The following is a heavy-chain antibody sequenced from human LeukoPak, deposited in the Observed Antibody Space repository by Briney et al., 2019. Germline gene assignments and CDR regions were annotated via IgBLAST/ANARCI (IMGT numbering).Heavy chain of an antibody. Sequence: SETLSLTCTVSGGSISSGSYYWSWIRQPTGKALELIGYIYYSGSTYYNPSLKSPVTLSVDTSKKQFSLKVNSVTAADTAAYYCARVDCSGGTCRLDFWGQGTLVTVSA. CDR2: IYYSGST. CDR3: ARVDCSGGTCRLDF. CDR1: GGSISSGSYY. V-gene: IGHV4-31*01. D-gene: IGHD2-15*01. J-gene: IGHJ4*02.